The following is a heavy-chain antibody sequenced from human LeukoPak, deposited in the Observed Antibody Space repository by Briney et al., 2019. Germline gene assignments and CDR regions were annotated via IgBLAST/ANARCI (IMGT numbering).Heavy chain of an antibody. Sequence: ASVKVSCKASGYTFTSYAMNWVRQAPGQGLEWMGWINTNTGNPTYAQGFTGRFVFSLDTSVSTAYLQISSLKAEDTAVYYCARVWRVQQLVIAVAGKVDYWGQGTLVTVSS. D-gene: IGHD6-19*01. CDR2: INTNTGNP. J-gene: IGHJ4*02. CDR3: ARVWRVQQLVIAVAGKVDY. CDR1: GYTFTSYA. V-gene: IGHV7-4-1*02.